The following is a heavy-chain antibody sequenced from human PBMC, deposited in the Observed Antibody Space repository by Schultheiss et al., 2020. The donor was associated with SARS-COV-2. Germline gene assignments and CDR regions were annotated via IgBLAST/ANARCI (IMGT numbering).Heavy chain of an antibody. Sequence: GESLKISCAASGFTFSSYAMHWVRQAPGKGLEWVAVISYDGSNKYYADSVKGRFTISRDNSKNTLYLQMNSLRAEDTAVYYCARGGAQYYYYYYMDVWGKGTTVTVSS. D-gene: IGHD4/OR15-4a*01. V-gene: IGHV3-30*01. CDR3: ARGGAQYYYYYYMDV. CDR2: ISYDGSNK. J-gene: IGHJ6*03. CDR1: GFTFSSYA.